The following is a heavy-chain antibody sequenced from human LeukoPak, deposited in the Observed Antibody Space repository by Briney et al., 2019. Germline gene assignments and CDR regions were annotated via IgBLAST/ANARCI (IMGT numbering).Heavy chain of an antibody. CDR1: GGTFSSYA. CDR3: ARAYDFWSGYYPVDY. D-gene: IGHD3-3*01. J-gene: IGHJ4*02. V-gene: IGHV1-2*02. Sequence: ASVKVSCKASGGTFSSYAISWVRQAPGQGLEWMGWINPNSGGTNYAQKFQGRVTMTRDTSISTAYMELSRLRSDDTAVYYCARAYDFWSGYYPVDYWGQGTLVTVSS. CDR2: INPNSGGT.